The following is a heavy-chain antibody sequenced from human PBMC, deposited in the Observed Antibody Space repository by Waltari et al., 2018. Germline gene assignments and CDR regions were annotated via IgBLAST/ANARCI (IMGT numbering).Heavy chain of an antibody. CDR3: ARQRRPYYNWFDP. Sequence: QLQLQESGPGLVKPSETLSLTCTVSGGSISSSSYYWGWIRQPPGKGLEWIGSIYYSGSTYYNPSLKSRVTISVDTSKNQFSLKLSSVTAADTAVYYCARQRRPYYNWFDPWGQGTLVTVSS. J-gene: IGHJ5*02. V-gene: IGHV4-39*01. CDR2: IYYSGST. CDR1: GGSISSSSYY. D-gene: IGHD1-26*01.